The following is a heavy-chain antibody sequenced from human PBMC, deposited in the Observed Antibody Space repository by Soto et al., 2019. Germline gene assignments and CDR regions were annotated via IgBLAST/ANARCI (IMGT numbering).Heavy chain of an antibody. V-gene: IGHV4-34*01. D-gene: IGHD1-26*01. J-gene: IGHJ5*02. CDR2: INHSGSI. CDR3: ARTGIVGAGRSWFDP. Sequence: QVQLQQWGAGLLKPSETLSLTCAVYGGSFSGYYWSWIRQPPGKGLEWIGEINHSGSINYNPSLKSRVTISVDTSKNQFSLKLSSVTAADTAVYYCARTGIVGAGRSWFDPWGQGTLVTVSS. CDR1: GGSFSGYY.